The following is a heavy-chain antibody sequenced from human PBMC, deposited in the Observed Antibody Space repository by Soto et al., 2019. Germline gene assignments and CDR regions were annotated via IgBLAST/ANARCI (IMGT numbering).Heavy chain of an antibody. CDR1: GFTFSTYA. CDR2: ISGNGGTT. V-gene: IGHV3-23*01. CDR3: AKDSVFGFDS. Sequence: PGGSLILSCAASGFTFSTYAMSWVRHARGKGLEWVSAISGNGGTTNYADSVKGRFTISRDNSKNTLYLQMNSLRAEDTAVYYCAKDSVFGFDSWGQGTLVTVSS. D-gene: IGHD3-16*01. J-gene: IGHJ4*02.